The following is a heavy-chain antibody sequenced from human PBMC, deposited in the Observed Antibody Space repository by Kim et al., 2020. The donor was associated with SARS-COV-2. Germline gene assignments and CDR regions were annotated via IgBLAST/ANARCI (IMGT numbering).Heavy chain of an antibody. J-gene: IGHJ3*02. CDR1: GFTFSSYS. CDR3: AREKWEVTVVRAFDI. D-gene: IGHD1-26*01. CDR2: ISSSSSYI. Sequence: GGSLRLSCAASGFTFSSYSMNWVRQAPGKGLEWVSSISSSSSYIYYADSVKGRFTISRDNAKNSLYLQMNSLRAEDTAVYYCAREKWEVTVVRAFDIWGQGTMVTVSS. V-gene: IGHV3-21*01.